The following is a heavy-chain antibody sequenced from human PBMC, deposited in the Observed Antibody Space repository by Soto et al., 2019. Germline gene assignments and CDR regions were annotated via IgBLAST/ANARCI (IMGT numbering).Heavy chain of an antibody. Sequence: QVQLQESGPGLVKPSETLSLTCTVSGGSINNYYWSWIRQPAGKGLEWIGRIYTTGSTNYNPSLKSRVTMSLDTSKNQFSLKLSSVNAADTAVYYCARDEYYDSNNWFDHWGQGTLVSVSS. CDR2: IYTTGST. D-gene: IGHD3-22*01. J-gene: IGHJ5*02. CDR1: GGSINNYY. V-gene: IGHV4-4*07. CDR3: ARDEYYDSNNWFDH.